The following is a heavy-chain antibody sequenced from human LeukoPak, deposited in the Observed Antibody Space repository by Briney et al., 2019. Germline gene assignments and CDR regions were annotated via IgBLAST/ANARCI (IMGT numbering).Heavy chain of an antibody. CDR3: ARDFTAVAGTHDAFDI. D-gene: IGHD6-19*01. CDR1: GFTFSNYW. V-gene: IGHV3-30*03. J-gene: IGHJ3*02. Sequence: GGSLRLSCAASGFTFSNYWMHWVRQAPGKGLEWVAVISYDGSNKYYADSVKGRFTISRDNSKNTLYLQMNSLRAEDTAVYYCARDFTAVAGTHDAFDIWGQGTMVTVSS. CDR2: ISYDGSNK.